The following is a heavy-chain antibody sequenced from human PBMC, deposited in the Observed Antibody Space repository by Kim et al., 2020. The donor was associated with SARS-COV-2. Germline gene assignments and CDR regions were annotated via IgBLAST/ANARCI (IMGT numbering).Heavy chain of an antibody. Sequence: SETLSLTCTVSGGSISSYYWSWIRQPAGKGLEWIGRIYTSGSTNYNPSLKSRVTMSVDTSKNQFSLKLSSVTAADTAVYYCARDWRYCSSTSCYRTYYYYYMDVWGKGTTVTVSS. CDR1: GGSISSYY. CDR2: IYTSGST. J-gene: IGHJ6*03. CDR3: ARDWRYCSSTSCYRTYYYYYMDV. D-gene: IGHD2-2*02. V-gene: IGHV4-4*07.